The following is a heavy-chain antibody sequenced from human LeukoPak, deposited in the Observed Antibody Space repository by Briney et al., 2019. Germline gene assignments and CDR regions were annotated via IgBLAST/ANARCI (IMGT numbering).Heavy chain of an antibody. V-gene: IGHV1-18*01. Sequence: ASVKVSCKASGYTFTSYGISWVRQAPGQGLEWMGWISAYNGNTNYAQKLQGRVTMTTDTSTSTAYMELRSLRSDDTAVYYCASDRSGSYYQPDYYYYMDVWGKGTTVTVSS. CDR2: ISAYNGNT. CDR1: GYTFTSYG. J-gene: IGHJ6*03. D-gene: IGHD3-10*01. CDR3: ASDRSGSYYQPDYYYYMDV.